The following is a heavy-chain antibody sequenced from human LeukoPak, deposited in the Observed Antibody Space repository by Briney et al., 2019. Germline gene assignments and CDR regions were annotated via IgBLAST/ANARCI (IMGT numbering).Heavy chain of an antibody. CDR1: GYTFTSYA. D-gene: IGHD4-17*01. CDR2: ISGSSGRT. V-gene: IGHV1-18*01. J-gene: IGHJ4*02. Sequence: ASVKVSCKASGYTFTSYAMNWVRQAPGQGLEWMGWISGSSGRTQYAQKVQGRITMTRDTSTNTAYLEFWSLRSDDTAMYFCVRGQYGQEIDFWGQGTLVIVSS. CDR3: VRGQYGQEIDF.